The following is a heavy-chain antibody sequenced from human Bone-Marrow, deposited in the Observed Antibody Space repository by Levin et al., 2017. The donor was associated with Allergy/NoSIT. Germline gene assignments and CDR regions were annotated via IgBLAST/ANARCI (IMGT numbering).Heavy chain of an antibody. D-gene: IGHD3-22*01. CDR1: GFNLSTYS. CDR3: ARGGFYWDNSGFYPDSDYFDC. Sequence: SGGSLRLSCVASGFNLSTYSLNWVRQAPGKGLEWVSSISRSSTKIYYADSVKGRFTIARDNARNSLYLQMNSLRAEDTAIYYCARGGFYWDNSGFYPDSDYFDCWGQGTPVTVSS. J-gene: IGHJ4*02. V-gene: IGHV3-21*01. CDR2: ISRSSTKI.